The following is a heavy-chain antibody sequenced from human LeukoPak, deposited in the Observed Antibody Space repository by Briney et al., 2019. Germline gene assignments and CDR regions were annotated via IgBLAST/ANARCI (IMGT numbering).Heavy chain of an antibody. CDR3: TREAPGGDYYDSSGYGTSY. CDR2: IRSKACGGTT. CDR1: GFTFGEYA. Sequence: GGSLRLSCTASGFTFGEYAMSWVRQAPGKGLEWVGFIRSKACGGTTEYAASVKGRFTISRDDSKSIAYLQMNSLKTEDTAVYYCTREAPGGDYYDSSGYGTSYWGQGTLVTVSS. V-gene: IGHV3-49*04. D-gene: IGHD3-22*01. J-gene: IGHJ4*02.